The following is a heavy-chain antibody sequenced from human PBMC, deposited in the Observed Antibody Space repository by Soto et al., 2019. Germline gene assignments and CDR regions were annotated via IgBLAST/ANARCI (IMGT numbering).Heavy chain of an antibody. CDR3: AKARRPRSVAPVLTQDFDF. Sequence: GGSLRLSCAASGFTFNNYAMAWVRQAPGKGLEWVSVISGSGSIIYYADSVKGRFTISRDNSKNTLYLQMSSLRAEDTAIYYCAKARRPRSVAPVLTQDFDFWGQGTQVTVSS. CDR2: ISGSGSII. D-gene: IGHD6-19*01. CDR1: GFTFNNYA. V-gene: IGHV3-23*01. J-gene: IGHJ4*02.